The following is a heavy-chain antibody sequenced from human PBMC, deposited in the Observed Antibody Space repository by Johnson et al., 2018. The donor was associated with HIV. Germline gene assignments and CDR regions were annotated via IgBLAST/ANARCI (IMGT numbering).Heavy chain of an antibody. Sequence: QVQLVESGGGVVQPGRSLRLSCAASGFTFSSYAMHWVRQAPGKGLEWVAVISYDGSNKYYADSVKGRFTISRDNSKNTLYLQMNSLRAEDTAVYYCAREDGYNWVGAFDIWGQGTMVTVSS. J-gene: IGHJ3*02. CDR2: ISYDGSNK. V-gene: IGHV3-30*04. D-gene: IGHD5-24*01. CDR3: AREDGYNWVGAFDI. CDR1: GFTFSSYA.